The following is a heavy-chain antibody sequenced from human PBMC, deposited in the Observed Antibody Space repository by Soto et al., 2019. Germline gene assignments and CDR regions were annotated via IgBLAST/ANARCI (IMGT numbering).Heavy chain of an antibody. V-gene: IGHV3-53*01. CDR1: GFNVSSNY. J-gene: IGHJ5*02. Sequence: GVSLRLSCSGSGFNVSSNYMSWVRQAPGKGLEWVSLIYSGGDTYYADSVKGRFTISRDNSKNTLYLQMNTLRAEDTAVYYCAREDWFDASGQGTLVTVPS. CDR2: IYSGGDT. CDR3: AREDWFDA.